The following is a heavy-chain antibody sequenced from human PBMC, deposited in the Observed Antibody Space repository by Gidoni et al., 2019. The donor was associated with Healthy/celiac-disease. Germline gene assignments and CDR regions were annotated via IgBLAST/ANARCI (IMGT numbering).Heavy chain of an antibody. D-gene: IGHD3-16*01. CDR3: ARDWGIDY. J-gene: IGHJ4*02. V-gene: IGHV3-7*01. Sequence: EVQLVESGGGLVQPGGSLRLSCAASGFTFSNYWMSWVRQAPGKGLEWVANIKQDGSEKYYVDSVKGRFTISRDNAKNSLYLQMNSRRAEDTAVYYCARDWGIDYWGQGTLVTVSS. CDR1: GFTFSNYW. CDR2: IKQDGSEK.